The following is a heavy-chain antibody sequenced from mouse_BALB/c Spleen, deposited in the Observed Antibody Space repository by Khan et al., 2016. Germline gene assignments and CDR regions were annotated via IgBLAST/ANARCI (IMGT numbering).Heavy chain of an antibody. J-gene: IGHJ2*01. CDR2: ISYSGST. Sequence: EVQRQESGPSLVKPSQTLSLTCSVTGDSITSGYWNWIRKFPGNKLEYMGYISYSGSTYYNPSLKSRISITRDTSKSQYYLQLNSVTTEETATYYCAGYYGHFFAYWGQGTTLTVSS. CDR1: GDSITSGY. CDR3: AGYYGHFFAY. V-gene: IGHV3-8*02. D-gene: IGHD1-1*02.